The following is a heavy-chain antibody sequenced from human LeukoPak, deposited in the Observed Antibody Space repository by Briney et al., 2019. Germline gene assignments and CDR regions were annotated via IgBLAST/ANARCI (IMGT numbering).Heavy chain of an antibody. CDR1: GFTFSRYG. CDR3: AKDDPFFDY. Sequence: PGGSLRLSCAASGFTFSRYGMHWVRHAPGKGLEWVAFIRSDGNKENYADSVKGRFTISRDNSKNTLYVQMNGLRAEDTAVYYCAKDDPFFDYWGQGTLVTVSS. V-gene: IGHV3-30*02. J-gene: IGHJ4*02. CDR2: IRSDGNKE.